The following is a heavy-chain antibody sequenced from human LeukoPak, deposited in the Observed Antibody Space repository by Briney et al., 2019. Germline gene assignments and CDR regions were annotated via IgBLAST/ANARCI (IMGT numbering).Heavy chain of an antibody. D-gene: IGHD2-2*01. J-gene: IGHJ5*02. V-gene: IGHV4-30-4*01. CDR3: ARASSTSVNWFDP. CDR1: GGSISSGDYY. CDR2: IYYSGST. Sequence: HPSETLSLTCTVSGGSISSGDYYWSWIREPPGKGLEWIGYIYYSGSTYYNPSLKSRVTISVDTSKNQFSLKLSSVTAADTAVYHCARASSTSVNWFDPWGQGTLVTISS.